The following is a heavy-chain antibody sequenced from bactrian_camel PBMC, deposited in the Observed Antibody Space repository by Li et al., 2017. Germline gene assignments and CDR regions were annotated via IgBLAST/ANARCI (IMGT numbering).Heavy chain of an antibody. Sequence: VQLVESGGGSVQAGGSLRLSCTTYLSLDSRSCMGWFRQAPGKERELVSTISSDGSTIYADSVKGRFTISQDSAKNTLMLQMNSLKTEDTAVYYCAARPARNVGWVFSPSTYKYWGHGTQVTVS. CDR2: ISSDGST. J-gene: IGHJ4*01. D-gene: IGHD3*01. V-gene: IGHV3S55*01. CDR3: AARPARNVGWVFSPSTYKY. CDR1: LSLDSRSC.